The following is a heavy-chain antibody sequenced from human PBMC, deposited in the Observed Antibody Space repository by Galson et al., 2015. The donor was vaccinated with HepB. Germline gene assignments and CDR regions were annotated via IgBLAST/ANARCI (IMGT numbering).Heavy chain of an antibody. V-gene: IGHV3-49*04. J-gene: IGHJ4*02. D-gene: IGHD3-10*01. Sequence: SLRLSCAASGFTFGDYAMSWVRQAPGKGLEWVGFIRSKAYGGTTEYAASVKGRFTISRDDSKSIAYLQMNSLKTEDTAVYYCTRVLLWFGDYWGQGTLVTVSS. CDR1: GFTFGDYA. CDR2: IRSKAYGGTT. CDR3: TRVLLWFGDY.